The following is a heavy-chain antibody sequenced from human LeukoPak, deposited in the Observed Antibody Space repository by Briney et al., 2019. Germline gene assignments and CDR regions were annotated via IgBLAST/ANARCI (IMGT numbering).Heavy chain of an antibody. CDR2: MNPNSGNT. CDR1: GYTFTSYD. V-gene: IGHV1-8*01. CDR3: ARDRYNWNYEGDAFDI. Sequence: GASVKVSCKASGYTFTSYDINWVRQATGQGLEWMGWMNPNSGNTGYAQKFQGRVTMTRNTSISTAYMELSSLRSEDTAVYYCARDRYNWNYEGDAFDIWGQGTMVTVSS. J-gene: IGHJ3*02. D-gene: IGHD1-7*01.